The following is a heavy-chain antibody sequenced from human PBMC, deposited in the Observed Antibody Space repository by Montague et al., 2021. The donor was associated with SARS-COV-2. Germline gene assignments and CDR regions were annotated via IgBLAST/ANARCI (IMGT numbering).Heavy chain of an antibody. V-gene: IGHV4-39*01. Sequence: SETLSLTCTVSGGSISSSSYYRGWIRQPPGKGLEWIGSIYYSGSNYYNPSLRSRVTISVDTSKNQFSLKLSSVTAADTAVYYCARQENSSGWFKPDAFDIWGRGTMVTVSS. CDR2: IYYSGSN. J-gene: IGHJ3*02. CDR3: ARQENSSGWFKPDAFDI. CDR1: GGSISSSSYY. D-gene: IGHD6-19*01.